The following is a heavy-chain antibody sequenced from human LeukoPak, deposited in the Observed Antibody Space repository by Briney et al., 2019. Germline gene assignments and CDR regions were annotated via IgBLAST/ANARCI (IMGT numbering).Heavy chain of an antibody. CDR2: IYPADSDT. CDR3: ARQSRDGSKTRGYYFDS. D-gene: IGHD3-10*01. V-gene: IGHV5-51*01. CDR1: GYIFTNYW. J-gene: IGHJ4*01. Sequence: GQSLKSSSQVSGYIFTNYWIGWVRKMPGKGLESMGIIYPADSDTTYSPSFEGQVAISADKSIDTVYLQWSSLKASDTATYYCARQSRDGSKTRGYYFDSWG.